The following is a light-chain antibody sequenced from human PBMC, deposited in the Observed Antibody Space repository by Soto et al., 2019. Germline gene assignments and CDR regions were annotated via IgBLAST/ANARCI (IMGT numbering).Light chain of an antibody. J-gene: IGLJ1*01. CDR2: EGT. Sequence: QSVLTQPASVSGSPGQSITISCTGTSSDVGSYNLVSWYQQHPGKAPKVVVYEGTKRPSGVSNRFSGSNSGGTASLTISGLQAKDEASYFCCAYVGARSYVFGPGTKVTVL. CDR1: SSDVGSYNL. V-gene: IGLV2-23*01. CDR3: CAYVGARSYV.